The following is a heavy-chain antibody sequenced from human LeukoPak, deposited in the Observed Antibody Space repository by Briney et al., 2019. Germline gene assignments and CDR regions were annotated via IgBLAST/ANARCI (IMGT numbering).Heavy chain of an antibody. CDR2: ISGSGGST. V-gene: IGHV3-23*01. Sequence: PGGSLRLSCAASGFTFSSYSMNWVRQAPGKGLEWVSAISGSGGSTYYADSVKGRFTISRDNSKNTLYLQMNSLRAEDTAVYYCAKVGSGWYYFDYWGQGTLATVSS. J-gene: IGHJ4*02. CDR3: AKVGSGWYYFDY. CDR1: GFTFSSYS. D-gene: IGHD6-19*01.